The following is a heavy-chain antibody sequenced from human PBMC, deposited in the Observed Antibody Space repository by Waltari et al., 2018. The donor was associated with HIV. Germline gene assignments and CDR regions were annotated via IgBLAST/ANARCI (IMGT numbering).Heavy chain of an antibody. V-gene: IGHV3-11*01. CDR1: GFTFSAYY. J-gene: IGHJ6*02. D-gene: IGHD6-13*01. Sequence: QVHLVESGGGLVKPGGSLRLSCAASGFTFSAYYMTWIRQAPGKGLEWVSYITGSGNTIYYGDSVKGRFTISRDNAKNSLFLQMNSLRAEDTAVYYCARDRPRGAALFYYGMDVWGQGTTVTVSS. CDR3: ARDRPRGAALFYYGMDV. CDR2: ITGSGNTI.